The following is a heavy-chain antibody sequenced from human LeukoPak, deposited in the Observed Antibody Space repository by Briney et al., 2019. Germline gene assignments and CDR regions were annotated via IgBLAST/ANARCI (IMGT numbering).Heavy chain of an antibody. J-gene: IGHJ6*03. D-gene: IGHD2-15*01. V-gene: IGHV1-2*02. CDR2: INPNSGGT. CDR3: ARDGSSYYYYYMDV. Sequence: ASVKVSCKASGYTFTSYGISWVRQAPGQGLEWMGWINPNSGGTNYAQKFQGRVTMTRDTSINTAYMELSRLRSDDTAIYYCARDGSSYYYYYMDVWGKGTAVTVSS. CDR1: GYTFTSYG.